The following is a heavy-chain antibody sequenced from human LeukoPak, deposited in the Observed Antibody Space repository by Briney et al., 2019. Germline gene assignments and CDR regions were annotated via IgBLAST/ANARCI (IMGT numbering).Heavy chain of an antibody. CDR1: GFTFSSYG. J-gene: IGHJ6*03. D-gene: IGHD6-19*01. CDR3: AKGRDGYSSGWGHYYYYYMDV. CDR2: ISGSGGST. V-gene: IGHV3-23*01. Sequence: GGTLRLSCAASGFTFSSYGMSWVRQAPGKGLEWVSAISGSGGSTYYADSVKGRFTISRDNSKNTLYLQMNSLRAEDTAVYYCAKGRDGYSSGWGHYYYYYMDVWGKGTTVTISS.